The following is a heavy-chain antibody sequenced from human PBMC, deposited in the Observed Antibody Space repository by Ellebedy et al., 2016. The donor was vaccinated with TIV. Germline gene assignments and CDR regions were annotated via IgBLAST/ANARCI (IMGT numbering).Heavy chain of an antibody. J-gene: IGHJ3*02. CDR3: ARVYYDILTGYPYDAFDI. CDR1: GGSISSSSYY. V-gene: IGHV4-39*01. Sequence: SETLSLXCTVSGGSISSSSYYWGWIRQPPGKGLEWIGSIYYSGSTYYNPSLKSRVTISVDTSKNQFSLKLSSVTAADTAVYYCARVYYDILTGYPYDAFDIWGQGTMVTVSS. D-gene: IGHD3-9*01. CDR2: IYYSGST.